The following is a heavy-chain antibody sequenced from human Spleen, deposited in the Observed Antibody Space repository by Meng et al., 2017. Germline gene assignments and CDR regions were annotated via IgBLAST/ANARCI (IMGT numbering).Heavy chain of an antibody. CDR1: GGSFSDYY. CDR2: INHSGST. J-gene: IGHJ4*02. Sequence: QGRRKKWGAGWLKPSGTLSLTCVVFGGSFSDYYWSWIRQPPGKGLEWIGEINHSGSTNYNPSLESRATISVDTSQNNLSLKLSSVTAADSAVYYCARGPTTMAHDFDYWGQGTLVTVSS. D-gene: IGHD4-11*01. CDR3: ARGPTTMAHDFDY. V-gene: IGHV4-34*01.